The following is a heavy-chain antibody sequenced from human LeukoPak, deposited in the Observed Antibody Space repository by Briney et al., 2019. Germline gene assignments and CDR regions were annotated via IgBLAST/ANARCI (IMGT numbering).Heavy chain of an antibody. D-gene: IGHD2-2*01. CDR3: AKAPSTRDPEGYYYYGMDV. V-gene: IGHV4-30-4*01. J-gene: IGHJ6*02. Sequence: SETLSLTCTVSGGSISSGDYYWSWIRQPPGKGLEWIGYIYYSGSTYYNPSLKSRVTISVDTSKNQFSLKLSSVTAAETAVYLCAKAPSTRDPEGYYYYGMDVWGQGTTVTVSS. CDR1: GGSISSGDYY. CDR2: IYYSGST.